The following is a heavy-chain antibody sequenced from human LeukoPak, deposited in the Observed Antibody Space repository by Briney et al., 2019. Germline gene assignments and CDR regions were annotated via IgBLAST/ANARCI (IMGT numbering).Heavy chain of an antibody. CDR1: GYTFTCYA. D-gene: IGHD3-10*01. J-gene: IGHJ4*02. Sequence: ASVKVSCKTSGYTFTCYAMNWVRQAPGQGLEFMGWINTGTGNPTYAQGFTGRFVFSLDTSVSTAYLQISTLKPEDTAVYYCASFGAHSFDYWGQGTLVTVSS. CDR2: INTGTGNP. V-gene: IGHV7-4-1*02. CDR3: ASFGAHSFDY.